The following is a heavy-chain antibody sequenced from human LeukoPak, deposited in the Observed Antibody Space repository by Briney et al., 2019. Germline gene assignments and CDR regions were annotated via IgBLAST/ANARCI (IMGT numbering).Heavy chain of an antibody. J-gene: IGHJ4*02. Sequence: ASVKVSCKASGYTFTSYGISWVRQAPGQGLEWMGWFSAYNGNTNYAQKLQGRVTMTTDTSTSTAYMELRSLRSDDTAVYYCARDQQKYYDFWSGYYRLVDYWGQGTLVTVSS. D-gene: IGHD3-3*01. V-gene: IGHV1-18*01. CDR2: FSAYNGNT. CDR3: ARDQQKYYDFWSGYYRLVDY. CDR1: GYTFTSYG.